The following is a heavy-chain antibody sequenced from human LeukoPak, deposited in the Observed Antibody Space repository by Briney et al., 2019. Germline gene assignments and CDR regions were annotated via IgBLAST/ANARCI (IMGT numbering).Heavy chain of an antibody. D-gene: IGHD2-2*01. CDR1: GGSISSYY. CDR3: ASTRYCSSTSCTTKSHFDY. J-gene: IGHJ4*02. Sequence: PSETLSLTCTVSGGSISSYYWSWIRQPAGKGLECIGRIYTSGSTNYNPSLKSRVTMSVDTSKNQFSLKLSSVTAADTAVYYCASTRYCSSTSCTTKSHFDYWGQGTLVTVSS. CDR2: IYTSGST. V-gene: IGHV4-4*07.